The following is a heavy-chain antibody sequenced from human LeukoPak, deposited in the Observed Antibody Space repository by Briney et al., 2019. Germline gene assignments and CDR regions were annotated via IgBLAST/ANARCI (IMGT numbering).Heavy chain of an antibody. D-gene: IGHD1-7*01. J-gene: IGHJ4*02. CDR2: INPNSGGT. V-gene: IGHV1-2*02. CDR1: GYTFTGYY. CDR3: ARHGNWNYGSY. Sequence: GASVKVSCKASGYTFTGYYLYWVRQAPGQGLEWMGWINPNSGGTNFAQKLQGRVTMTTDTSTSTAYMELRSLRSDDTAVYYCARHGNWNYGSYWGQGTLVTVSS.